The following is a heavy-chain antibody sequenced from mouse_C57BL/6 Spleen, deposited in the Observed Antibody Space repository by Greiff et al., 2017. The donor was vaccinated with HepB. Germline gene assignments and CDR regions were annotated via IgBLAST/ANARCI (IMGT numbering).Heavy chain of an antibody. J-gene: IGHJ4*01. V-gene: IGHV1-55*01. CDR2: IYPGSGST. CDR1: GYTFTSYW. CDR3: ARGLRGYYYAMDY. Sequence: VQLQQPGAELVKPGASVKMSCKASGYTFTSYWITWVKQRPGQGLEWIGDIYPGSGSTNYNEKFKSKATLTVDTSSSTAYMQLSSLTSEDSAVYYCARGLRGYYYAMDYWGQGTSVTVSS. D-gene: IGHD2-4*01.